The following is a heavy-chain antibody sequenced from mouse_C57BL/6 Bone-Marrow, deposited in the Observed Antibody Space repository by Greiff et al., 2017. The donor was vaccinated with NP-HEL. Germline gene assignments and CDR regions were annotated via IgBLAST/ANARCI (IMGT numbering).Heavy chain of an antibody. V-gene: IGHV14-4*01. CDR2: IDPENGDT. CDR1: GFNIKDDY. CDR3: TTWDDYYAMDY. J-gene: IGHJ4*01. D-gene: IGHD4-1*01. Sequence: VQLQQSGAELVRPGASVKLSCTASGFNIKDDYMPWVKQRPEQGLEWIGWIDPENGDTEYASKFQGKATITADTSSNTAYLQLSSLTSEDTAVYYCTTWDDYYAMDYWGQGTSVTVSS.